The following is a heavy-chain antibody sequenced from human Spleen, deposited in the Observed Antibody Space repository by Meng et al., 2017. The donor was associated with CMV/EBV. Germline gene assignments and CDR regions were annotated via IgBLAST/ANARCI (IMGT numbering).Heavy chain of an antibody. V-gene: IGHV3-33*08. Sequence: GESLKISCAASGCTFSTYAIHWVRQAPGKGLEWVAVIWYDGSKKFYADSVKGRFTISRDNSKNTLYLQMNSLRAEDTAVYYCARDAYTSSWYTNPAYWGQGTLVTVSS. J-gene: IGHJ1*01. CDR1: GCTFSTYA. CDR2: IWYDGSKK. D-gene: IGHD6-13*01. CDR3: ARDAYTSSWYTNPAY.